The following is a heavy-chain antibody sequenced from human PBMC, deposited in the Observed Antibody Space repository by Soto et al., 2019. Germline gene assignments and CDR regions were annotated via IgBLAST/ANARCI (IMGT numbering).Heavy chain of an antibody. CDR1: GCSISSSSYY. D-gene: IGHD3-10*01. CDR2: IYYSGST. CDR3: ARTVAMVRGARQDYYYYYGMDV. Sequence: SDTLSHTFTVSGCSISSSSYYWGWIRQPPGKKLEWIGSIYYSGSTYYNPSLKSRVTISVDTSKNQISIKLNSVTAADTAVYFCARTVAMVRGARQDYYYYYGMDVWGQGTTVT. V-gene: IGHV4-39*01. J-gene: IGHJ6*02.